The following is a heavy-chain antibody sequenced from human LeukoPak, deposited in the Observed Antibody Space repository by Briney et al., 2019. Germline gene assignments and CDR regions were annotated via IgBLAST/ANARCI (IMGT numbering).Heavy chain of an antibody. D-gene: IGHD1-7*01. CDR3: AKDIPLGITGTGTPDY. V-gene: IGHV3-30*02. J-gene: IGHJ4*02. CDR1: GFTFINYG. Sequence: PGGSLTLSCPATGFTFINYGMHWVRQAAGKGLDWVAFMRYVGSNKYYADSVKGRFTICRDNSKNPLYLQMNRLRAEDTAVYYCAKDIPLGITGTGTPDYWGQGTLVTVSS. CDR2: MRYVGSNK.